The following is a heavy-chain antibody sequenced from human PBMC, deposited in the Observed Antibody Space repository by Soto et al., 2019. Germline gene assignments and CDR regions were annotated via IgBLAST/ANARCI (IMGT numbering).Heavy chain of an antibody. CDR2: IKEDGGDT. Sequence: EVQLVESGGDLVQPGGSLRLSCAASGFTFSNYWMTWVRQAPGKGLEWVASIKEDGGDTYYVDSVKGRFIISRDNAKNSLYLQMNSPRAEDTAVYYCARDQWRLFDYWGQGILVTVSS. J-gene: IGHJ4*02. V-gene: IGHV3-7*05. CDR1: GFTFSNYW. D-gene: IGHD6-19*01. CDR3: ARDQWRLFDY.